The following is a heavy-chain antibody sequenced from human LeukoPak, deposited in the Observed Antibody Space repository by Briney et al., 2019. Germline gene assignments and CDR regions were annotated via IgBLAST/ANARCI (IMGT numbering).Heavy chain of an antibody. J-gene: IGHJ4*02. CDR3: ARGGWLDDY. CDR1: GYSFTTYW. Sequence: GESLKISCRGSGYSFTTYWIGWVRQMPGKGLEWMGRINPSNSYSNYNPSFQGHVTFSVDKSIATAYLQWTTLTASDTAIYYCARGGWLDDYWGQGTLVTVSS. CDR2: INPSNSYS. V-gene: IGHV5-10-1*01. D-gene: IGHD6-19*01.